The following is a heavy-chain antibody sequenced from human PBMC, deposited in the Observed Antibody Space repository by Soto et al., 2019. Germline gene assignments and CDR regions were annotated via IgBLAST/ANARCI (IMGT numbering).Heavy chain of an antibody. D-gene: IGHD2-2*02. CDR1: GVSITSGSYY. Sequence: QVHLQESGPGLVKPSQTLSLTCTVSGVSITSGSYYWSWLRQFPGKGLEWIGHIAYIGTYYNPSLNDQVTLYMDSSKYNLSLQLYSVTAAAKAVYFWARYKPPDAFDLGGQGTMVTVSS. J-gene: IGHJ3*01. CDR2: IAYIGT. CDR3: ARYKPPDAFDL. V-gene: IGHV4-31*01.